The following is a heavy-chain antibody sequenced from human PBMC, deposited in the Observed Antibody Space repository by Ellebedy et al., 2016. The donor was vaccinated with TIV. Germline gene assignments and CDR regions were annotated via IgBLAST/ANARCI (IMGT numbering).Heavy chain of an antibody. V-gene: IGHV5-51*01. CDR1: GSSFASYW. D-gene: IGHD6-13*01. CDR2: IYPSSSAT. J-gene: IGHJ6*02. CDR3: ARHPYSSSWSDNYYGMDV. Sequence: GESLKISCESSGSSFASYWIGWVRQMPEKGLEWMGIIYPSSSATKYSPSFQGQVTISADKSISTAYLQWSSLKASDTAMYYCARHPYSSSWSDNYYGMDVWGQGTTVTVSS.